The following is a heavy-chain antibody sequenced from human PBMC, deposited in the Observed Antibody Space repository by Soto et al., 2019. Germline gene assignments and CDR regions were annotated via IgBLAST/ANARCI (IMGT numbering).Heavy chain of an antibody. Sequence: QVQLQQWGAGLLKPSETLSLTCAVYGGSFSGYYWSWIRQPPGKGLEWIGEINHSGSTNYNPSLKRRVTISVDTSKNQFYLKLTSVTAADTAVYYCVRGRGGPVMDVWGQGTTVTVSS. CDR2: INHSGST. J-gene: IGHJ6*02. V-gene: IGHV4-34*01. D-gene: IGHD3-16*01. CDR1: GGSFSGYY. CDR3: VRGRGGPVMDV.